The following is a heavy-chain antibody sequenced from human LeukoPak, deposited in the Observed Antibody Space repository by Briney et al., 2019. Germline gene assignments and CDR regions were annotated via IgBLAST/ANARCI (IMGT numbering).Heavy chain of an antibody. CDR1: GYTSTSYY. CDR2: INPSGGST. CDR3: ARGSIVVVTAIPVYFDY. V-gene: IGHV1-46*01. Sequence: ASVKVSCKASGYTSTSYYMHWVRQAPGQGLEWMGIINPSGGSTSYAQKFQGRVTMTRDTSTSTVYMELSSLRSEDTAVYYCARGSIVVVTAIPVYFDYWGQGTLVTVSS. J-gene: IGHJ4*02. D-gene: IGHD2-21*02.